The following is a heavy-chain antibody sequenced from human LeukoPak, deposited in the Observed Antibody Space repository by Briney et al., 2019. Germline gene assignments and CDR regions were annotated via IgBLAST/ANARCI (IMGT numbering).Heavy chain of an antibody. CDR1: GGSITSSNW. J-gene: IGHJ4*02. D-gene: IGHD3-16*01. Sequence: PSGTLSLTCAVSGGSITSSNWWSWVRQSPGKGLEWIGEIFHSGSTNYDSSLKSRVTISVDKSKNQFSLKLSSVTAADTAMYYCAGHGGKLGLGYWGQGTPVTGSS. V-gene: IGHV4-4*02. CDR3: AGHGGKLGLGY. CDR2: IFHSGST.